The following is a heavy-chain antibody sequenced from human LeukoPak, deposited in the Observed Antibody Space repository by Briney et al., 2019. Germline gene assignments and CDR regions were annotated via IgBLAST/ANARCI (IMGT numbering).Heavy chain of an antibody. CDR1: GYTFTSYG. CDR3: ARDRAYYMESAFDI. V-gene: IGHV1-2*02. Sequence: ASVKVSCKASGYTFTSYGISWVRQAPGQGLEWMGWINPNSGGTNYAQKFQGRFTMTRDTSISTAYMELNSLTSDDTAVYYCARDRAYYMESAFDIWGQGTMVTVSS. CDR2: INPNSGGT. J-gene: IGHJ3*02. D-gene: IGHD1-26*01.